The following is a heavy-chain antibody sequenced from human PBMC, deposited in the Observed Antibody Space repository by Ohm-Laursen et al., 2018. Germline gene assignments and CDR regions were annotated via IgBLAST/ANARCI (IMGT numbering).Heavy chain of an antibody. CDR3: AALFYGTGSY. J-gene: IGHJ4*02. CDR1: GFSFSAFE. Sequence: SLRLSCAASGFSFSAFEMNWIRQAPGKGLEWISYISSSGRTVNHVDSVKGRFTIPRDNAKNSLYLQMNSLRAEDTAVYYCAALFYGTGSYWSQGTQVTVSS. D-gene: IGHD3-10*01. V-gene: IGHV3-48*03. CDR2: ISSSGRTV.